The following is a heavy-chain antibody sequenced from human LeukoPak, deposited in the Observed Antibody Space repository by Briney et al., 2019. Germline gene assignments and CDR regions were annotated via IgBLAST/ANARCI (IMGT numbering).Heavy chain of an antibody. J-gene: IGHJ4*02. CDR2: IKSKTDGGTT. Sequence: GGSLRLSCAASGFTFSNAWMSWIRQAPGKGLEWVGRIKSKTDGGTTDYAAPVKGRFTISRDNSKNTLYLQMNSLRAEDTAVYYCAKPKRGYGDYDFDYWGQGTLVTVSS. D-gene: IGHD4-17*01. V-gene: IGHV3-15*01. CDR3: AKPKRGYGDYDFDY. CDR1: GFTFSNAW.